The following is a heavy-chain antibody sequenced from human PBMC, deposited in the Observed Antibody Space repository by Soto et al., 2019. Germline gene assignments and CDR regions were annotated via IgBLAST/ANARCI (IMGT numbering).Heavy chain of an antibody. CDR1: GFYFIDAW. J-gene: IGHJ6*04. CDR3: NWNHDIYYRMDD. Sequence: EVQLVESGGGLVKPGGSLKLSCSASGFYFIDAWMSWVRQAPGKGLEWVARIKSRGSGGTTDYAEPVKGRFTISRDDSKYVIFLQMDSLKTDDTAVYYCNWNHDIYYRMDDWGKGTTVTVSS. D-gene: IGHD1-1*01. V-gene: IGHV3-15*01. CDR2: IKSRGSGGTT.